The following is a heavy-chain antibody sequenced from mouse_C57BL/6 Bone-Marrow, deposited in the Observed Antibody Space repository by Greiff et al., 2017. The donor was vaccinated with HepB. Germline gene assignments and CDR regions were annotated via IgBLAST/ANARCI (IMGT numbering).Heavy chain of an antibody. D-gene: IGHD1-1*01. CDR3: ARNGYYGSSGAQGYFDY. J-gene: IGHJ2*01. CDR1: GYTFTTYP. V-gene: IGHV1-47*01. Sequence: VQLQQSGAELVKPGASVKMSCKASGYTFTTYPIEWMQQNHGKSLEWIGNFHPYNDDTKYNEKFKGKATLTVEKSSSTVYLELSRLTSDDSAVYYCARNGYYGSSGAQGYFDYWGQGTTLTVSS. CDR2: FHPYNDDT.